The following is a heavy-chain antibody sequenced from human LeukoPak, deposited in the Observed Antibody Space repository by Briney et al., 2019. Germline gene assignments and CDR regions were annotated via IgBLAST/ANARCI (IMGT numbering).Heavy chain of an antibody. D-gene: IGHD2-15*01. CDR1: GGSFSGYY. CDR2: INHSGST. CDR3: ARDLGYCSGGSCTNNWFDP. Sequence: SETLSLTCAVYGGSFSGYYWSWIRQPPGKGLEWIGEINHSGSTNYNPSLKSRVTISVDTSKNQFSLKLSSVTAADTAVYYCARDLGYCSGGSCTNNWFDPWGQGTLVTVSS. J-gene: IGHJ5*02. V-gene: IGHV4-34*01.